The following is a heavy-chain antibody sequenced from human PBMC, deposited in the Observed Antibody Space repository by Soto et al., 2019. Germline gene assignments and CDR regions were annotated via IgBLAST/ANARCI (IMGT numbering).Heavy chain of an antibody. D-gene: IGHD6-6*01. CDR3: AKDVLAIAVRRGGFDY. CDR2: TGGSGSST. CDR1: GFTFSNYA. V-gene: IGHV3-23*01. J-gene: IGHJ4*02. Sequence: EVQLLESGGGLVQPGGSLRLSCAATGFTFSNYAMSWVRQTPGKGLEWVSSTGGSGSSTYYAASEKGRFTISRDNSKDTLYLQLDSLRAADTAVYYSAKDVLAIAVRRGGFDYWVQGALVTFSS.